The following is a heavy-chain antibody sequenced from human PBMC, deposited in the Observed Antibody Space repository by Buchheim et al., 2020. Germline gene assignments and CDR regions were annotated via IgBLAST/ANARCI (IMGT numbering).Heavy chain of an antibody. CDR1: GFNFGTLW. D-gene: IGHD3-10*01. V-gene: IGHV3-7*01. Sequence: EVQLVESGGGLGRPGGSLRLSCVASGFNFGTLWMSWVRQVPGKGLEWVATINQNGGEKYYVDSVEGRFTISRDNAKNSLYLQMSSLGVEDTAVYYCARAGSVGCVDFWGQGT. J-gene: IGHJ4*02. CDR3: ARAGSVGCVDF. CDR2: INQNGGEK.